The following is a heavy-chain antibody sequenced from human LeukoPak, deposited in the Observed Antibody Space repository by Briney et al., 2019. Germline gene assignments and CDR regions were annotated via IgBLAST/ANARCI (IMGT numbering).Heavy chain of an antibody. Sequence: SETLSLTCTVSGGSISSYYWSWIRQPPGKGLEWLVYIYDSGSTTYNPSLKSRVPISEDTPRNQFSLKLSSVTAADTAVYYCARVHRVATVVWYNWFDPWGQGNLVTVSS. CDR1: GGSISSYY. CDR3: ARVHRVATVVWYNWFDP. D-gene: IGHD4-23*01. J-gene: IGHJ5*02. CDR2: IYDSGST. V-gene: IGHV4-59*12.